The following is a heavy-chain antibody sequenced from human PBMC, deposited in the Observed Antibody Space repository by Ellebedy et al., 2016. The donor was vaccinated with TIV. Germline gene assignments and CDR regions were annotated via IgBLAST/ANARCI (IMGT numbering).Heavy chain of an antibody. V-gene: IGHV3-21*01. CDR2: ISSSGSYI. Sequence: PGGSLRLSCTASGFTFSTYSMNWVRQAPGKGLEWVSCISSSGSYIFYADSVEGRFTISRDNAKNSLYLQINSLRADDTAVYYCARKGVRNVWSPFDPWGQGALVTVSS. D-gene: IGHD2-21*01. CDR1: GFTFSTYS. J-gene: IGHJ5*02. CDR3: ARKGVRNVWSPFDP.